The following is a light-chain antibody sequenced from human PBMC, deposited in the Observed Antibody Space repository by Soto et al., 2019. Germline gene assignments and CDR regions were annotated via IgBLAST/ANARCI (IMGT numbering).Light chain of an antibody. J-gene: IGLJ1*01. V-gene: IGLV2-23*01. CDR3: CSFASSSTLV. CDR2: EGS. CDR1: SSDVGSYNL. Sequence: QSALTQPASVSGSPGQSITISCTGTSSDVGSYNLVSWYQQHPGKAPKLMIYEGSKRPSGVSNRFSGSKSGNTASLTISGLQAEDEADYHCCSFASSSTLVFGTGTKLTVL.